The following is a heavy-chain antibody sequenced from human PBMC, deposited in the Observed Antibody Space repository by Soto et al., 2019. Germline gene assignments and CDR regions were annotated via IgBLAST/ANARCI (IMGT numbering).Heavy chain of an antibody. J-gene: IGHJ6*02. CDR3: ARRIAAAGPYYYYGMDV. CDR2: IIPIFGTA. D-gene: IGHD6-13*01. V-gene: IGHV1-69*13. CDR1: GGTFSSYA. Sequence: LGPQVKVSCKASGGTFSSYAISWVRQAPGQGLEWMGGIIPIFGTANYAQKFQGRVAITADESTSTAYMELSSLRSEDTAVYYCARRIAAAGPYYYYGMDVWGQGTTVTVSS.